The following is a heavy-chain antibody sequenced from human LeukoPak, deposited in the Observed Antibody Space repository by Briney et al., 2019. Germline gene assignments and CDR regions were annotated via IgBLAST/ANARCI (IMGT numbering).Heavy chain of an antibody. Sequence: ASVTASCKASGYTFTSYYMHWVRQAPGQGLEWMGIINPSGGSTSYAQKFQGRVTVTRDTSTSTVYMELSSLRSEDTAVYYCARARAVDTDMLDYWGQGTLVTVSS. CDR1: GYTFTSYY. J-gene: IGHJ4*02. CDR3: ARARAVDTDMLDY. CDR2: INPSGGST. V-gene: IGHV1-46*01. D-gene: IGHD5-18*01.